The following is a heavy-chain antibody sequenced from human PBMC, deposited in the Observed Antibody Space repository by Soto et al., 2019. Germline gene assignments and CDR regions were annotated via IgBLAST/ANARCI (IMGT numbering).Heavy chain of an antibody. J-gene: IGHJ6*02. V-gene: IGHV1-69*13. CDR1: GGTFSSYA. CDR2: IIPIFGTA. Sequence: SVKVSCKASGGTFSSYAISWVRQAPGQGLEWMGGIIPIFGTANYAQKFQGRVTITADESTSTAYMELSSLRSEDTAVYYCARPSSYSNYAGDYYGMDVWGQGTTVTVS. CDR3: ARPSSYSNYAGDYYGMDV. D-gene: IGHD4-4*01.